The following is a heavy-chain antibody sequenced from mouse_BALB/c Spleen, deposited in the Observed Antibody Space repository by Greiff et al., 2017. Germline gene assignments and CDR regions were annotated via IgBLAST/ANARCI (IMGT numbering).Heavy chain of an antibody. Sequence: VQLQQSGPELVKPGASVKISCKASGYAFSSSWMNWVKQRPGQGLEWIGRIYPGDGDTNYNGKFKGKATLTADKSSSTAYMQLSSLTSVDSAVYFCARNDGYYVGAYWGQGTLVTVSA. V-gene: IGHV1-82*01. D-gene: IGHD2-3*01. CDR2: IYPGDGDT. J-gene: IGHJ3*01. CDR1: GYAFSSSW. CDR3: ARNDGYYVGAY.